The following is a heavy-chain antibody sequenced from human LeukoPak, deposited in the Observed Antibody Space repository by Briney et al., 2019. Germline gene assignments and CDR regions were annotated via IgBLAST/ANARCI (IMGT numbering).Heavy chain of an antibody. D-gene: IGHD3-10*01. Sequence: GGSLRLSCTASGFTFDDYAMHWVRQAPGKGLEWVSTISGSGASTYYADSVKGRFTISRDNSKNTLYLQMNSLRAEDTAVYYCAKDSATMVRGVPYYYYYMDVWGKGTTVTVSS. CDR1: GFTFDDYA. CDR3: AKDSATMVRGVPYYYYYMDV. CDR2: ISGSGAST. J-gene: IGHJ6*03. V-gene: IGHV3-23*01.